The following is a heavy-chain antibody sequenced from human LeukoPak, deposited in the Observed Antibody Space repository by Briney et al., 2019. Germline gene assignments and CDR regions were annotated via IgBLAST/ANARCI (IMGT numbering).Heavy chain of an antibody. CDR2: INPNSGGT. Sequence: ASVKVSCKASGYTFTGYYMHWVRQAPGQGLEWMGWINPNSGGTNYAQKFQGRVTMTRDTSISTAYMELSRLRSDDTAVYYCAGDGDYVYYYGMDVWGQGTTVTVSS. J-gene: IGHJ6*02. V-gene: IGHV1-2*02. CDR1: GYTFTGYY. CDR3: AGDGDYVYYYGMDV. D-gene: IGHD4-17*01.